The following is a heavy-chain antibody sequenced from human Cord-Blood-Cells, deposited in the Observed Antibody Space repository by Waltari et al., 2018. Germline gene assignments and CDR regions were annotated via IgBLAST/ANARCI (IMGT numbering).Heavy chain of an antibody. CDR3: ARDSGFGVVIDAFDI. CDR2: ISPILGIA. V-gene: IGHV1-69*09. Sequence: QVQLVQSGAEVKKPGSSVKVSCKASGGTFSSYAISWVRQAPGQGLEWMGRISPILGIANYAQKFQGRVTITADKSTSTAYMELSSLRSEDTAVYYCARDSGFGVVIDAFDIWGQGTMVTVSS. CDR1: GGTFSSYA. D-gene: IGHD3-3*01. J-gene: IGHJ3*02.